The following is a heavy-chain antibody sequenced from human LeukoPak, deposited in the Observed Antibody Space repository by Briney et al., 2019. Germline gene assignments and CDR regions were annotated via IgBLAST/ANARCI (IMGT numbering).Heavy chain of an antibody. V-gene: IGHV1-46*01. CDR2: INPSGGST. D-gene: IGHD3-10*02. CDR1: GYTFTSYY. Sequence: GASVKVSCKASGYTFTSYYMHWVRQAPGQGLEWMGIINPSGGSTSYAQKFQGRVTMTRDMSTSTAYMELSSLRSEDTAVYYCAELGITMIGGVWGKGTTVTISS. CDR3: AELGITMIGGV. J-gene: IGHJ6*04.